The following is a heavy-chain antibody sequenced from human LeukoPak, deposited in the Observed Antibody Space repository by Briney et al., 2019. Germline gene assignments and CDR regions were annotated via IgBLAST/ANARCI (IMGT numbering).Heavy chain of an antibody. CDR2: ISNGGGTT. D-gene: IGHD6-19*01. Sequence: PGGSLRLSCAASGFTVSSNYMNWVRQAPGKGLEWVSAISNGGGTTKSADSVEGRFTISRDNSKNTLYLQMNSLRAEDTAVYYCAKASVAATAFYYFDSWGQGTLVTVSS. J-gene: IGHJ4*02. CDR1: GFTVSSNY. CDR3: AKASVAATAFYYFDS. V-gene: IGHV3-23*01.